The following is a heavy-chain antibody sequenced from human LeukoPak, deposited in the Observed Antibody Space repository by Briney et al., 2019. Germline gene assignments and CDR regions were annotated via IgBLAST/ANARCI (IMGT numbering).Heavy chain of an antibody. CDR1: GGSISSGSYY. D-gene: IGHD2-8*01. V-gene: IGHV4-61*02. CDR2: FYTSGSI. CDR3: ARAREGYGMLVVYATYFDY. Sequence: SQTLSLICTVSGGSISSGSYYWSWIRQTAGKGLEWIGRFYTSGSINYNPSLKSRGTISVDTSKNQFSLKLSSVTATDTAVYYCARAREGYGMLVVYATYFDYWSQGTLVTVSS. J-gene: IGHJ4*02.